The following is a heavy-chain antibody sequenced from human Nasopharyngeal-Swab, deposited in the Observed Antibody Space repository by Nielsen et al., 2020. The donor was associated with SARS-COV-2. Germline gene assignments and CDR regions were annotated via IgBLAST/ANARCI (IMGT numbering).Heavy chain of an antibody. CDR3: ATKDYSGPYWPDFDF. CDR2: IYYSGST. D-gene: IGHD2-8*02. V-gene: IGHV4-28*01. J-gene: IGHJ4*02. Sequence: WIRPPPGKGLEWIGEIYYSGSTTYNPSLKCRVTMSMDRSKNQFSLNLNSVTAADTAVYYCATKDYSGPYWPDFDFWGQGTLVTVSS.